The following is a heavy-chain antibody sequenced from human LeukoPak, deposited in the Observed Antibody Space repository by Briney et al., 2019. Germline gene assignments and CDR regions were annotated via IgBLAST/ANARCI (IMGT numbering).Heavy chain of an antibody. D-gene: IGHD2-8*01. CDR2: ISYDGSNK. CDR3: AKGLPVWEDPRYYFDY. Sequence: GRSLRLSCAASGFIFSSYGMHWVRQAPGKGLEWVAVISYDGSNKYYADSVKGRFTISRDNSKNTLYLQMNSLRAEDTAVYYCAKGLPVWEDPRYYFDYWGQGTLVTVSS. CDR1: GFIFSSYG. V-gene: IGHV3-30*18. J-gene: IGHJ4*02.